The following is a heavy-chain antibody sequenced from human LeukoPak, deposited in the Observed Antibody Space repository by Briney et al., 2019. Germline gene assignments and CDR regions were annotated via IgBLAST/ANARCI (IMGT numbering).Heavy chain of an antibody. CDR1: GFMFRRYG. CDR3: ARGHVRGYSYGFGY. J-gene: IGHJ4*02. V-gene: IGHV3-33*08. D-gene: IGHD5-18*01. CDR2: IWYDGSNK. Sequence: PGRSLRLSCAASGFMFRRYGMHWVRQAPGKGLEWVAVIWYDGSNKYYTDSVKGRFTISRDNSNNTLYLQMNSLRVEDTAVYYCARGHVRGYSYGFGYWGQGSLVTVSS.